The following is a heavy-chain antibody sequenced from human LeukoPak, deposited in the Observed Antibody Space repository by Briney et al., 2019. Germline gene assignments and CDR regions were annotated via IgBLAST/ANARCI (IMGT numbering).Heavy chain of an antibody. J-gene: IGHJ5*02. Sequence: SETLSLTCTVSGGSISSSSYYWGWIRQPPGKGLEWIGSIYYSGSTYYNPSLKSRVTISVDTSKNQFSLKLSSVTAADTAVYHCARARSIFGVVTPTLNWFDPWGQGTLVTVSS. CDR1: GGSISSSSYY. CDR3: ARARSIFGVVTPTLNWFDP. V-gene: IGHV4-39*07. D-gene: IGHD3-3*01. CDR2: IYYSGST.